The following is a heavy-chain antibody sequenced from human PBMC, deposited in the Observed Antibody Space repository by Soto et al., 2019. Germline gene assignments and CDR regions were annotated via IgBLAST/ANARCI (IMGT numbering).Heavy chain of an antibody. CDR3: ARHGGDVVVVRD. J-gene: IGHJ4*02. CDR1: GGSLGDHY. D-gene: IGHD2-21*01. Sequence: PSETLSLTCTVSGGSLGDHYWTWIRQPPGKGLEWLGYISTTGVTNYNSSLKSRLTMSIDASKNQFSLNLNSVTATDTAIYFCARHGGDVVVVRDWGQGTQVTVSS. V-gene: IGHV4-4*08. CDR2: ISTTGVT.